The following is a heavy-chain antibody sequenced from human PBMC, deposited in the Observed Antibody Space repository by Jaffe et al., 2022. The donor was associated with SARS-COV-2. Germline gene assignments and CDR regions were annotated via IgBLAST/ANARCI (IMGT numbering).Heavy chain of an antibody. CDR1: GGSISSSSYY. J-gene: IGHJ6*02. D-gene: IGHD6-6*01. CDR2: IYYSGST. CDR3: ACRDSSSSTYYYGMDV. Sequence: QLQLQESGPGLVKPSETLSLTCTVSGGSISSSSYYWGWIRQPPGKGLEWIGSIYYSGSTYYNPSLKSRVTISVDTSKNQFSLKLSSVTAADTAVYYCACRDSSSSTYYYGMDVWGQGTTVTVSS. V-gene: IGHV4-39*01.